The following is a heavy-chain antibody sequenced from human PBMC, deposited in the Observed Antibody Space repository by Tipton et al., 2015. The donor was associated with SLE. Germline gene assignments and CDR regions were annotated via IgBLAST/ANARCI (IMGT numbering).Heavy chain of an antibody. CDR1: GFTFSSYE. J-gene: IGHJ3*02. V-gene: IGHV3-48*03. CDR3: AKDHADYDSSGYYCAFDI. Sequence: GSLRLSCAASGFTFSSYEMNWVRQAPGKGLEWVSYISSSGSTIYYADSVKGRFTISRDNAKNSLYLQMNSLRAEDTAVYYCAKDHADYDSSGYYCAFDIWGQGTMVTVSS. CDR2: ISSSGSTI. D-gene: IGHD3-22*01.